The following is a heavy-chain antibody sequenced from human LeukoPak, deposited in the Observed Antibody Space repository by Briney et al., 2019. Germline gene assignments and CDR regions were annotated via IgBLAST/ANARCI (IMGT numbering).Heavy chain of an antibody. CDR2: INHSGST. V-gene: IGHV4-34*01. J-gene: IGHJ4*02. CDR1: GGSFSGYY. D-gene: IGHD3-9*01. CDR3: ARGEDFERYYLAY. Sequence: PSETLSLTCAVYGGSFSGYYWSWIRQPPGKGLEWIGEINHSGSTNYNPSLKSRVTISVDTSKNQFSLKLTSVTAADTAVYFCARGEDFERYYLAYWGQGTLVTVSS.